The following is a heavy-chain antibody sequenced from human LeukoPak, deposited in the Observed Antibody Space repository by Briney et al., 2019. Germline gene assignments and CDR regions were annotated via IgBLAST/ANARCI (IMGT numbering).Heavy chain of an antibody. Sequence: GRSLRLSCAASGFTFSSYAMHWVRQAPGKGLEWVAVISYDGSNKYYADSVKGRFTISRDNSKNTLYLQMNSLRAEDTAVYYCARPTRSGSYNYWGQGTLVTVSS. D-gene: IGHD3-10*01. CDR1: GFTFSSYA. CDR3: ARPTRSGSYNY. CDR2: ISYDGSNK. J-gene: IGHJ4*02. V-gene: IGHV3-30*04.